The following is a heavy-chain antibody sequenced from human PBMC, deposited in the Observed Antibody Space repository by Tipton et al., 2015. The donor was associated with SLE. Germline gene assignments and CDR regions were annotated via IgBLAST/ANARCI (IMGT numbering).Heavy chain of an antibody. CDR1: GGSFSGYY. J-gene: IGHJ5*02. V-gene: IGHV4-34*01. CDR3: ARVGELERRGQADP. Sequence: TLSLTCAVYGGSFSGYYWSWIRQPPGKGLEWIGEINHSGSTNYNPSLKSRVTISVDTSKNQFSLKLSSVTAADTAVYYCARVGELERRGQADPWGQGTLVTFSS. CDR2: INHSGST. D-gene: IGHD1-1*01.